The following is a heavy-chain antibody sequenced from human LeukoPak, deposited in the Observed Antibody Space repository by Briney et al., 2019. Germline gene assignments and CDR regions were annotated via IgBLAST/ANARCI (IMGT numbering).Heavy chain of an antibody. CDR3: AYRNNFEY. CDR2: IKADGGEK. Sequence: GGSLRLSCATSGFSLSGHWMNWVPQPPGKGREWVANIKADGGEKYYVDSVKGRYTISRVDAKRTVDLQLDNMRAEDTAIYYCAYRNNFEYWGQGALVTVSS. V-gene: IGHV3-7*05. CDR1: GFSLSGHW. J-gene: IGHJ4*02. D-gene: IGHD1-26*01.